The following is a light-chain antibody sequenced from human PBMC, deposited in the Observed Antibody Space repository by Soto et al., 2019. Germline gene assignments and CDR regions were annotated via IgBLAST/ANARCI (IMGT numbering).Light chain of an antibody. CDR3: QTWGTGIVV. CDR2: VNSDGSH. Sequence: QPVLTQSPSASASLGASVKLTCTLSSGHGSYAIAWHQQQSQKGPRFLLKVNSDGSHRKGDGIPDRFSGSSSGAERYLTISTLQSEDEADYYCQTWGTGIVVFGGGTKVTVL. J-gene: IGLJ2*01. V-gene: IGLV4-69*01. CDR1: SGHGSYA.